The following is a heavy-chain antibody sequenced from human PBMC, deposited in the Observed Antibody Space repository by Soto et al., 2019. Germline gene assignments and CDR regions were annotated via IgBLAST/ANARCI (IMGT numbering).Heavy chain of an antibody. V-gene: IGHV1-3*01. CDR3: ASPRDTAMAFDY. CDR1: GYTFTSYA. J-gene: IGHJ4*02. Sequence: ASVKVSCKASGYTFTSYAMHWVRQAPGQRLEWMGWINAGNGNTKYSQKFQGRVTITRDTSASTAYMELSSLRSEDTAVYYCASPRDTAMAFDYWGQGTLVTVSS. D-gene: IGHD5-18*01. CDR2: INAGNGNT.